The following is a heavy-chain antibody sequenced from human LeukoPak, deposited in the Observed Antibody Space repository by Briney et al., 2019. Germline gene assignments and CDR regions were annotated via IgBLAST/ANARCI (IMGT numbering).Heavy chain of an antibody. CDR1: EVTFSATW. J-gene: IGHJ4*02. Sequence: GGSLRLSCAAPEVTFSATWMGWVRQAPGKGLEWVANIKPDSSEKNYVGSVKGRFTISRDNADSSLYLQMDSLRAEDTAVYYCARTGGPFGGQGTLVTVSS. V-gene: IGHV3-7*01. CDR2: IKPDSSEK. D-gene: IGHD1-26*01. CDR3: ARTGGPF.